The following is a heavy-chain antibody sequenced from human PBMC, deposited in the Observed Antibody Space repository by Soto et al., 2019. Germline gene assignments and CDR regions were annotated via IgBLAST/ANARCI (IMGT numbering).Heavy chain of an antibody. Sequence: PXETLSLTCAVSGYSISSGYYWGWIRQPPGKGLEWIGSIYHSGSTYYNPSLKSRVTISVDTSKNQFSLKLSSVTAADTAVYYCASEGYYDSSGYLRWFDHWGQGTLVTVSS. CDR2: IYHSGST. CDR3: ASEGYYDSSGYLRWFDH. J-gene: IGHJ5*02. D-gene: IGHD3-22*01. V-gene: IGHV4-38-2*01. CDR1: GYSISSGYY.